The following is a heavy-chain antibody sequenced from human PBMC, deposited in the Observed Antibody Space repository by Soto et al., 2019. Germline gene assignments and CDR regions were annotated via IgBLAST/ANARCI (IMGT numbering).Heavy chain of an antibody. J-gene: IGHJ4*02. Sequence: SETLSLTCAVSGYSISSGYYWVWIRQPPWKGLEWIGSIYHSGSTYYNPSLRSRVTISVDTSKNQFSLKLSSVTAADTAVYYCARRTVTTPSPFDYWGQGTLVTVSS. V-gene: IGHV4-38-2*01. CDR1: GYSISSGYY. CDR2: IYHSGST. CDR3: ARRTVTTPSPFDY. D-gene: IGHD4-17*01.